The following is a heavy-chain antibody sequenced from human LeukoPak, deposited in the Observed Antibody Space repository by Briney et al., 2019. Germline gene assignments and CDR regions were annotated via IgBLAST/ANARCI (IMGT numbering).Heavy chain of an antibody. Sequence: GGSLRLSRAASGFTFSNAWMSWVRQAPGKGLEWVGRIKSKTDGGTTDYAAPVKGRFTISRDDSKNTLYLQMNSLKTEDTAVYYCTTDHRLVTWLLRFDYWGQGTLVTVSS. CDR1: GFTFSNAW. D-gene: IGHD3-22*01. CDR3: TTDHRLVTWLLRFDY. CDR2: IKSKTDGGTT. V-gene: IGHV3-15*01. J-gene: IGHJ4*02.